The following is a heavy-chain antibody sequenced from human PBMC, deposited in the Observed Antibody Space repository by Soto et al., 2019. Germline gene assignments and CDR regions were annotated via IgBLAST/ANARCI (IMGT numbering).Heavy chain of an antibody. CDR3: ARQWLVLSYFDY. Sequence: QVQLQESGPGLVKPSETLSLSCAVSGGSVTSDSYYYSWIRQPPGKGLEWIGYIYYSGSTNYNPSLKSRVTISVDTSKNQFSLKLSSVTAADTAVYYCARQWLVLSYFDYWGQGTLVTVSS. J-gene: IGHJ4*02. V-gene: IGHV4-61*01. CDR2: IYYSGST. D-gene: IGHD6-19*01. CDR1: GGSVTSDSYY.